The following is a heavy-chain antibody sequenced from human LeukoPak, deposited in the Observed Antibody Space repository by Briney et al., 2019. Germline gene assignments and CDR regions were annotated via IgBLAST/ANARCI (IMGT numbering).Heavy chain of an antibody. CDR3: ASGRYNWNDAGY. V-gene: IGHV4-61*02. CDR1: GGSISSGSYY. J-gene: IGHJ4*02. D-gene: IGHD1-20*01. CDR2: IYTSGST. Sequence: PSETLSLTCTVSGGSISSGSYYWSWIRQPAGKGLEWIGRIYTSGSTNYNPSLKSRVTISVDTSKNQFSLKLSSVTAADTAVYYCASGRYNWNDAGYWGQGTLVTVSS.